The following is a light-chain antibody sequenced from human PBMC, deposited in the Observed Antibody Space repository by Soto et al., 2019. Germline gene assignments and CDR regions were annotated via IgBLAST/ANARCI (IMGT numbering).Light chain of an antibody. J-gene: IGLJ2*01. CDR3: SLYTSSSTLV. Sequence: QSALTQPASVSGSPGQSITISCTGTSSDVGGYNYVSWYQQHPGKAPQLMIYEVSNRPSGVSNRFSGSKSGNTASLTISGLQAEDEADYYCSLYTSSSTLVFGGGTKLTVL. CDR1: SSDVGGYNY. CDR2: EVS. V-gene: IGLV2-14*01.